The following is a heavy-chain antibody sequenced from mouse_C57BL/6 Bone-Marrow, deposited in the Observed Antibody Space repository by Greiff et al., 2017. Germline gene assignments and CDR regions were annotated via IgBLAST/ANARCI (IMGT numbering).Heavy chain of an antibody. J-gene: IGHJ2*01. D-gene: IGHD1-1*01. CDR1: GFTFSSYA. CDR2: ISDGGSYT. Sequence: EVKLVESGGGLVKPGGSLKLSCAASGFTFSSYAMSWVRQTPEKRLEWVATISDGGSYTYYPDNVKGRFTISRDNAKNNLYLQMSHLKSEDTAMYYCERVLFQGFDYWGQGTTLTVSS. V-gene: IGHV5-4*03. CDR3: ERVLFQGFDY.